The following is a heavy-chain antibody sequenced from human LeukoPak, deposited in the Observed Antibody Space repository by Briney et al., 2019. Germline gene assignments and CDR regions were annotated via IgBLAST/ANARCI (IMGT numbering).Heavy chain of an antibody. CDR1: GGSISSGDYY. CDR2: IYYSGST. CDR3: ARGFYGSGSYYRGIFDY. V-gene: IGHV4-30-4*08. J-gene: IGHJ4*02. D-gene: IGHD3-10*01. Sequence: PSETLSLTCTVSGGSISSGDYYWSWIRQPPGKGLEWIGYIYYSGSTYYNPSLKSRVTISVDTSKNQFSLKLSSVTAADTAVYYCARGFYGSGSYYRGIFDYWGQGTLVTVSS.